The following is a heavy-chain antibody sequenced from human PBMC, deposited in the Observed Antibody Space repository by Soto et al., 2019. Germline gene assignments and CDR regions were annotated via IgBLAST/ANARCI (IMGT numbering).Heavy chain of an antibody. Sequence: QITLKESGPTLVKPTQTLTLTCTFSGFSLSTSGVGVGWIRQPPGKAMEWLALIYWDDDKRYSPSLKSRLTITKDTYKNQVVHTMTNMEPVDTATYYCAHSPAAGTVFDYWGQGTLFTVSS. V-gene: IGHV2-5*02. CDR1: GFSLSTSGVG. J-gene: IGHJ4*02. CDR3: AHSPAAGTVFDY. D-gene: IGHD6-13*01. CDR2: IYWDDDK.